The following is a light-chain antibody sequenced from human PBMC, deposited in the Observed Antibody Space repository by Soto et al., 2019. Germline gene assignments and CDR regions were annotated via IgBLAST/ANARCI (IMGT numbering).Light chain of an antibody. CDR3: AAWDDSLNGRV. J-gene: IGLJ2*01. V-gene: IGLV1-44*01. Sequence: VLTQPPSASGTPGQRITISCSGSSSNIGSNTVNWYQQLPGTAPKLLVYSNNQRPSGVPDRFSGSKSGTSASLAISGLQSEDEADYYCAAWDDSLNGRVFGGGTKLTVL. CDR1: SSNIGSNT. CDR2: SNN.